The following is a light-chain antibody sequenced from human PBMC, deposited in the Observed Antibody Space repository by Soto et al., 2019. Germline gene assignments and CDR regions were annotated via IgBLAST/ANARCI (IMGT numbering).Light chain of an antibody. J-gene: IGLJ2*01. CDR1: SSDIGITN. CDR3: ALWDDSLSGVV. V-gene: IGLV1-47*01. Sequence: QSVLIQAPSASGTPGQRVTISCSGSSSDIGITNVYWYHHVPGTTPKLLIYRNNQRPSGVPGRFSGSKSGSSASLAISGLRSADEGIYTCALWDDSLSGVVFGGGTKLTVL. CDR2: RNN.